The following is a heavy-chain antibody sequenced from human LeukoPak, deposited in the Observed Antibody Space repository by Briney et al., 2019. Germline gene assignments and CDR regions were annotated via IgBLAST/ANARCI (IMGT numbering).Heavy chain of an antibody. CDR2: ISAFDGNT. CDR3: ATPGGRSYYY. J-gene: IGHJ4*02. CDR1: GYTFTSYG. V-gene: IGHV1-18*01. Sequence: ASVRVSCKASGYTFTSYGFTWVRQVPGQGPEWMGWISAFDGNTNSAQKFQGRVTMTTDTSSSTAYMELRSLTSDDTAVYYCATPGGRSYYYWGQGTLVTVSS. D-gene: IGHD1-26*01.